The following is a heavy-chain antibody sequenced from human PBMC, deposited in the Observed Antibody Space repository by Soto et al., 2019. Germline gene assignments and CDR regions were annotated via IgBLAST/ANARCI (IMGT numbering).Heavy chain of an antibody. CDR3: AKDGRIGYCSSTSCYRPYYYYGMDV. V-gene: IGHV3-23*01. J-gene: IGHJ6*02. CDR2: ISGSGGST. Sequence: PGGSLRLSCAASGFTFSSYAMSWVRQAPGKGLEWVSAISGSGGSTYYADSVKGRFTISRDNSKNTLYLQMNSLRAEDTAVYYCAKDGRIGYCSSTSCYRPYYYYGMDVWGQGTTVTASS. CDR1: GFTFSSYA. D-gene: IGHD2-2*03.